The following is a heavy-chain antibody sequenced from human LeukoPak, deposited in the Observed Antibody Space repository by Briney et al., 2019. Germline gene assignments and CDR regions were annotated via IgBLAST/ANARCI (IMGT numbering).Heavy chain of an antibody. CDR2: FDRGSLDT. CDR1: GFTLSDYP. J-gene: IGHJ4*02. CDR3: ARRGYESSGPKYYFDH. V-gene: IGHV3-23*01. Sequence: PGGSLRLSCAASGFTLSDYPRTWVRQAPGKGLQWVSLFDRGSLDTYYADSVRGRFTVSRDNDKNTLYLQMNSLRAEDTAVYYCARRGYESSGPKYYFDHWGQGILVTVSS. D-gene: IGHD3-22*01.